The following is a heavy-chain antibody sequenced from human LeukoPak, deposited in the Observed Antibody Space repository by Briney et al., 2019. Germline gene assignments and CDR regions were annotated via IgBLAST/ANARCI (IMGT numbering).Heavy chain of an antibody. V-gene: IGHV7-4-1*02. J-gene: IGHJ4*02. CDR3: ARVSAGTKTSRQYYFDY. CDR1: GYNFTSYA. CDR2: INTNTGNP. Sequence: ASVKVSCKASGYNFTSYAMNWVRQAPGQGLEWTGWINTNTGNPTYAQGFTGRFVFSLDTSVSTAYLQISSLKAEDTAVYYCARVSAGTKTSRQYYFDYWGQGTLVTVSS. D-gene: IGHD2-15*01.